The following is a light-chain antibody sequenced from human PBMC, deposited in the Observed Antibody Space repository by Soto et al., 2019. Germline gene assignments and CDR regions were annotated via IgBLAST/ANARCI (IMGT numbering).Light chain of an antibody. CDR3: SLYTTSTTRVV. CDR2: EVN. Sequence: QSALTQPPSVSGSPGQSVTISCTGTSSDVGNYNRVSWYQQPPGTAPKLIIYEVNNRPSGVPDRFSGSKSGNTASLTISGLQAEDEDNYFCSLYTTSTTRVVFGGGTKVTVL. J-gene: IGLJ2*01. V-gene: IGLV2-18*01. CDR1: SSDVGNYNR.